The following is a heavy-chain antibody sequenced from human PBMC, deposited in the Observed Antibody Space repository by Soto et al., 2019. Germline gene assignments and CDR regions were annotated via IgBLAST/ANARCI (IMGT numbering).Heavy chain of an antibody. J-gene: IGHJ6*02. D-gene: IGHD3-9*01. CDR3: AGKYYDILTGYYAYYYYGMDV. Sequence: SETLSLTCAVYGGSFSGYYWSWIRQPPGKGLEWIGEINHSGSTNYNPSLKSRVTISVDTSKNQFSLKLSSVTAADTAVYYCAGKYYDILTGYYAYYYYGMDVWGQGTTVTVSS. CDR1: GGSFSGYY. CDR2: INHSGST. V-gene: IGHV4-34*01.